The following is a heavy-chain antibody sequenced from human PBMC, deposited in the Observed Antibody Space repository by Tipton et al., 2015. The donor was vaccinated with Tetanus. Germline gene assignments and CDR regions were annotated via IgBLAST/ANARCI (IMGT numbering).Heavy chain of an antibody. CDR1: GFNFGGSA. CDR2: IRSKANNYAT. V-gene: IGHV3-73*01. CDR3: ARDRGRSTSSTIWFDP. J-gene: IGHJ5*02. Sequence: SLRLSCAAPGFNFGGSAIHWVRQAPGKGLEWVGRIRSKANNYATDFSQSMKGRFTFSRDDSKNTAYLEMNSLKAEDTAVYYCARDRGRSTSSTIWFDPWGQGTLVTVSS. D-gene: IGHD6-6*01.